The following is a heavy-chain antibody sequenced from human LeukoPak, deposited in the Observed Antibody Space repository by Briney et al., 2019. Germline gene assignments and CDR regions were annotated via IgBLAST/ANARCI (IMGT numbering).Heavy chain of an antibody. J-gene: IGHJ4*02. CDR2: VRYDGSDK. V-gene: IGHV3-30*02. Sequence: GGSLRLSCAASGLTFSNYGMHWVRQAPGKGLEWVAFVRYDGSDKYYADSVKGRFTISRDNSENTLFLQMNSLRAGDTAVYYCAKDRGYFDYWGQGTLVTVSS. CDR3: AKDRGYFDY. CDR1: GLTFSNYG.